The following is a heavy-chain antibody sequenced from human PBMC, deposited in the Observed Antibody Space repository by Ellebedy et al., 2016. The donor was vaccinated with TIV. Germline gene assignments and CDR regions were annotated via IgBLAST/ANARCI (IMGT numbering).Heavy chain of an antibody. CDR2: ISGSGGST. CDR1: GVTVSNNY. J-gene: IGHJ4*02. V-gene: IGHV3-23*01. D-gene: IGHD6-13*01. CDR3: AKLPAAGILFDY. Sequence: GESLKISXAASGVTVSNNYMTWVRQAPGKGLEWVSGISGSGGSTYYADSVKGRFTISRDKSKNTLYLQMNSLRAEDTAVYYCAKLPAAGILFDYWGQGTLVTVSS.